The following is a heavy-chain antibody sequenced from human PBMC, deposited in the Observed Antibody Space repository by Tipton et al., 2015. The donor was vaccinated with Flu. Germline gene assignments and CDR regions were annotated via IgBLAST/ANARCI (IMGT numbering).Heavy chain of an antibody. CDR3: ARAGNNYYGMDV. J-gene: IGHJ6*02. CDR1: GFTFSSYD. CDR2: INTGGNT. D-gene: IGHD1/OR15-1a*01. V-gene: IGHV3-13*01. Sequence: SLRLSCVASGFTFSSYDMHWVRQATGKGLEWVSAINTGGNTFYPDSVKGRFTISRENAKNSLYLQLNSLRAGDTAVYYCARAGNNYYGMDVWGQGTRSPSP.